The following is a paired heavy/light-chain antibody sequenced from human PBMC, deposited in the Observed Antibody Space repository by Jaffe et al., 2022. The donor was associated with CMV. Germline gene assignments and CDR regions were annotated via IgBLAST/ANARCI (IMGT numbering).Light chain of an antibody. CDR1: QSVLYSSNNNNY. CDR2: WAS. CDR3: QQYYGAPYT. V-gene: IGKV4-1*01. Sequence: DIVMTQSPDSLAVSLGERATINCKSSQSVLYSSNNNNYLAWYQQKPGQPPKLLIYWASTRESGVPDRFSGSGSGRDFTLTISSLQAEDVAVYYCQQYYGAPYTFGQGTKLEIK. J-gene: IGKJ2*01.
Heavy chain of an antibody. D-gene: IGHD3-3*01. Sequence: EVHLVESGGGLIKPGGSLRLSCAASGFTFSDYGMNWVRQAPGKGLEWVSYISSNSDYIYYADSLKGRFTISRDNPKNSLYLQMNSLRAEDTAVYYCARDRTYYGFWSNTATPSAHDYWGQGTLVTVSS. CDR1: GFTFSDYG. V-gene: IGHV3-21*01. CDR3: ARDRTYYGFWSNTATPSAHDY. J-gene: IGHJ4*02. CDR2: ISSNSDYI.